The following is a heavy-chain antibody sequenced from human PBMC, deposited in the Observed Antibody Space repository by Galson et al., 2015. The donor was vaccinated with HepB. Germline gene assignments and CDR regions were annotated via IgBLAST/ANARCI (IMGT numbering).Heavy chain of an antibody. CDR3: ARGYDSSGYYLGDDDY. V-gene: IGHV3-30-3*01. CDR2: ISYDGSNK. CDR1: GFTFSSYA. Sequence: SLRLSCAASGFTFSSYAMHWVRQAPGKGLEWVAVISYDGSNKYYADSVKGRFTISRDNSKNTLYLQMNSLRAEDTAVYYCARGYDSSGYYLGDDDYWGQGTLVTVSS. J-gene: IGHJ4*02. D-gene: IGHD3-22*01.